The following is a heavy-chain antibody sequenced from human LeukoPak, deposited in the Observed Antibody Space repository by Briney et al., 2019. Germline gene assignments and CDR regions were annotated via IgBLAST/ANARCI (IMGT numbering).Heavy chain of an antibody. CDR3: ASRYFESSWADRLFYYAVDV. D-gene: IGHD3-22*01. Sequence: TGGSLRLSCAASGFTFSDHYMSWIRQAPGKGLEWVSYISSSGETTYYAASVKGRFSISRDNAKNSVYLHMNSLTAEDTAVYYCASRYFESSWADRLFYYAVDVWGQGTTVTVSS. J-gene: IGHJ6*02. V-gene: IGHV3-11*01. CDR2: ISSSGETT. CDR1: GFTFSDHY.